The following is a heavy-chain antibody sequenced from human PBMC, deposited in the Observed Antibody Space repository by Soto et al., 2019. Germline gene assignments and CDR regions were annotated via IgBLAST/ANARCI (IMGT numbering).Heavy chain of an antibody. J-gene: IGHJ5*02. CDR1: GGSISSGGYY. D-gene: IGHD1-26*01. CDR2: INHSGST. Sequence: SETLSLTCTVSGGSISSGGYYWSWIRQPPGKGLEWIGEINHSGSTNYNPSLKSRVTISVDTSKNQFSLKLSSVTAADTAVYYCARAPGYSGNWFDPWGQGTLVT. CDR3: ARAPGYSGNWFDP. V-gene: IGHV4-39*07.